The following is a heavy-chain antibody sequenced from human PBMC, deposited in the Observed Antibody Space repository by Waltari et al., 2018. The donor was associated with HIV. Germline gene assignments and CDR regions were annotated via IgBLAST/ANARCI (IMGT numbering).Heavy chain of an antibody. CDR1: DYSITSGYY. CDR2: MPHSCTT. V-gene: IGHV4-38-2*02. J-gene: IGHJ4*02. Sequence: QVQLQESGPGLVKPSETLSLTCSVSDYSITSGYYWGWIRQSPGRGREWIGSMPHSCTTVYSPSLKSRITLFGNTSKNQFFLKLTSATAADTAVYYCASTYYDLLEGWYFDFWGQGRLVTVSS. CDR3: ASTYYDLLEGWYFDF. D-gene: IGHD3-3*01.